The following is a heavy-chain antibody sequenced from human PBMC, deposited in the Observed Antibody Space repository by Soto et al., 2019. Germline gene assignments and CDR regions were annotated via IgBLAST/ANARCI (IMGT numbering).Heavy chain of an antibody. V-gene: IGHV4-31*03. J-gene: IGHJ6*02. CDR1: GGSVNNANYF. D-gene: IGHD4-17*01. Sequence: QVRLEESGPGLVKPSETLSLICSVSGGSVNNANYFWNWIRHHPENGLEWIGYIYYSGSTRYNPSFQTRATLSIDTTKDQFSLRLNSVPVADTAVYFCARDADYGGSRGGMDVWGRGTPVTVSS. CDR3: ARDADYGGSRGGMDV. CDR2: IYYSGST.